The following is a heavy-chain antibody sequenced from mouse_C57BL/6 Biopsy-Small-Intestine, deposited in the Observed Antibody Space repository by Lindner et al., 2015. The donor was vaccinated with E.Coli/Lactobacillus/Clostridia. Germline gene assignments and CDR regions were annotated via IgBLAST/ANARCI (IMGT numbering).Heavy chain of an antibody. Sequence: SVKVSCKASGYFFPGYYLHWVRQAPGQGLEWVGRISPNSGDTDYAQSLQGRVTMTTDTTISTAYMELSGLRSDDTAIYYCARALPVCGSACYERIHSWGQGTLVTVSS. CDR2: SPNSGDTD. CDR3: RALPVCGSACYERIHS. V-gene: IGHV1-83*01. J-gene: IGHJ4*01. D-gene: IGHD2-10*01. CDR1: YFFPGYYL.